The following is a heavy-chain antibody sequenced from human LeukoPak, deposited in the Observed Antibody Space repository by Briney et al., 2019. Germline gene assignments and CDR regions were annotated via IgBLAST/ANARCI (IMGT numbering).Heavy chain of an antibody. CDR3: AMRYYYDSSGYYYASFDY. V-gene: IGHV1-69*13. J-gene: IGHJ4*02. Sequence: SVKVSCKASGGTFSSYAISWVRQAPGQGLEWMGGIIPIFGTANYAQKFQGRVTITADESTSTAYMELSSLRSEDTAVYYCAMRYYYDSSGYYYASFDYWGQGTLVTVSS. D-gene: IGHD3-22*01. CDR1: GGTFSSYA. CDR2: IIPIFGTA.